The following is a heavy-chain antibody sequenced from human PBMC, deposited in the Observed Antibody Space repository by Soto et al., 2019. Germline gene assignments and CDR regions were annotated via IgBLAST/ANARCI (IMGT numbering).Heavy chain of an antibody. CDR1: GFTFSSYG. CDR3: AKDIVRYTYGACDY. J-gene: IGHJ4*02. D-gene: IGHD5-18*01. V-gene: IGHV3-30*18. Sequence: VESGGAVVQPGKSLRLSCAASGFTFSSYGMYWVRQAPGKGLEWVAAIAYDGSNKYHADSVKGRFTISRDNSKNTLYLQMNSLRVEDTAVYYCAKDIVRYTYGACDYWGQGALVTVSS. CDR2: IAYDGSNK.